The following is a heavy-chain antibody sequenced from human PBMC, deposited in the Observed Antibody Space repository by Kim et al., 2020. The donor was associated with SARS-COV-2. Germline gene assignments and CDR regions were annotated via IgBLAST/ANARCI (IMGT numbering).Heavy chain of an antibody. Sequence: GRFTISRDNSKNTLYLQMNSLRAEDTAVYYCARVHGIAAAGLMLDNWFDPWGQGTLVTVSS. CDR3: ARVHGIAAAGLMLDNWFDP. D-gene: IGHD6-13*01. J-gene: IGHJ5*02. V-gene: IGHV3-30*07.